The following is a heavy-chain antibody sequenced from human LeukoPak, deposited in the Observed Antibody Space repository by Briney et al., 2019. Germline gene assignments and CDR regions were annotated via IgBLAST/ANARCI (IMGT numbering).Heavy chain of an antibody. CDR1: GFTLSSYW. CDR2: INSDGSST. V-gene: IGHV3-74*01. Sequence: GGSLRLSCAASGFTLSSYWMHWVRQAPGKGLVWVSRINSDGSSTSYADSVKGRFTISRDNAKNTLYLQMNSLRAEDTAVYYCARGHRSVYYYDSSGHPRDAFDIWGQGTMVTVSS. J-gene: IGHJ3*02. D-gene: IGHD3-22*01. CDR3: ARGHRSVYYYDSSGHPRDAFDI.